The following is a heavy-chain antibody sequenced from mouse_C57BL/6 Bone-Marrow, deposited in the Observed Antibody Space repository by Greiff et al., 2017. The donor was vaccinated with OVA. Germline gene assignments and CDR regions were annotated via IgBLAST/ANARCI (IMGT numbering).Heavy chain of an antibody. CDR1: GYTFTDYY. CDR3: ARHYGSSWYFDV. J-gene: IGHJ1*03. Sequence: QVQLKESGAELVRPGASVKLSCKASGYTFTDYYINWVKQRPGQGLEWIARIYPGSGNTYYNEKFKGKATLTAEKSSSTAYMQLSSLTSEDSAVDFCARHYGSSWYFDVWGTGTTVTVSS. V-gene: IGHV1-76*01. CDR2: IYPGSGNT. D-gene: IGHD1-1*01.